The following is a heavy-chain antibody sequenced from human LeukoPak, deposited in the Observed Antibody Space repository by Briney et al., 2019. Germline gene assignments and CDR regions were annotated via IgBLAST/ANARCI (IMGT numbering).Heavy chain of an antibody. Sequence: GGSLRLSCVASAFSVSSNCMTWVRQAPGGGLEWVSSISGTGGTTYYAESVKGRFIISRDNSKNTLYLRRSSLRVEDTARYFCAKHSDASGSYYFDYWGQGILVTVSS. CDR2: ISGTGGTT. CDR3: AKHSDASGSYYFDY. D-gene: IGHD6-19*01. CDR1: AFSVSSNC. J-gene: IGHJ4*02. V-gene: IGHV3-23*01.